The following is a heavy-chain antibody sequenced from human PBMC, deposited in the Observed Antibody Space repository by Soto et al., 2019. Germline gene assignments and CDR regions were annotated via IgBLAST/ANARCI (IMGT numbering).Heavy chain of an antibody. CDR2: IIPIFGTA. D-gene: IGHD3-16*01. Sequence: QVQLVQAGAEVKKPGSSVKVSCKASGGTFSSYAISWVRQAPGQGLEWMGGIIPIFGTANYAQKFQGRVTITADESTSTAYMELRSVRSEDTAVYYCARGGSFGGTPYYFDYWGQGTLVTVSS. CDR1: GGTFSSYA. CDR3: ARGGSFGGTPYYFDY. V-gene: IGHV1-69*01. J-gene: IGHJ4*02.